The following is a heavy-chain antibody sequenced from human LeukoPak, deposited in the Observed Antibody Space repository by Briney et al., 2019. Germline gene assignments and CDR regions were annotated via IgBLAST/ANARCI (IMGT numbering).Heavy chain of an antibody. Sequence: SETLSLTCAVYGGSFSGYYWSWIRQPPGKGLEWIGEINHSGSTNYNPSLKSRVTISVDTSKNQFSLKLSSVTAADTVVYSWAREVIAGAGAPYFDLWGRGTLVTVSS. V-gene: IGHV4-34*01. CDR1: GGSFSGYY. CDR2: INHSGST. D-gene: IGHD6-19*01. J-gene: IGHJ2*01. CDR3: AREVIAGAGAPYFDL.